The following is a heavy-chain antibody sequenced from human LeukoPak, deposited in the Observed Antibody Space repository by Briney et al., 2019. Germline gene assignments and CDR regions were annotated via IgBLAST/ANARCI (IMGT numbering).Heavy chain of an antibody. J-gene: IGHJ4*02. CDR2: INHSGST. CDR1: GGSFSGYY. Sequence: ETLSLTCAVYGGSFSGYYWSWIRQPPGKGLEWIGEINHSGSTNYNPSLKSRVTISVDTSKNQFSLKLSSVTAADTAVYYCARVGSSGYYNDYWGQGTLVTVSS. V-gene: IGHV4-34*01. CDR3: ARVGSSGYYNDY. D-gene: IGHD3-22*01.